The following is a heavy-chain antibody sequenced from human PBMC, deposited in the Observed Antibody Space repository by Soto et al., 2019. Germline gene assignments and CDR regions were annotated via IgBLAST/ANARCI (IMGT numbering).Heavy chain of an antibody. CDR1: GGSISSGGYY. CDR2: IYYSGST. J-gene: IGHJ4*02. V-gene: IGHV4-31*03. CDR3: ARRGNWNDLYFDY. D-gene: IGHD1-1*01. Sequence: SETLSLTCTVSGGSISSGGYYWSWIRQHPGKGLEWIGYIYYSGSTYYNPSLKSRVTISVDTSKNQFSLKLSSVTAADTAVYYCARRGNWNDLYFDYWGQGTLVTVSS.